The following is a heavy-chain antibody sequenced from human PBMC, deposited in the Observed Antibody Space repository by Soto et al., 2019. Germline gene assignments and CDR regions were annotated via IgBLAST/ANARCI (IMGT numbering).Heavy chain of an antibody. CDR2: INAGNGKT. J-gene: IGHJ4*02. V-gene: IGHV1-3*01. D-gene: IGHD2-2*02. CDR1: GYTFTTYA. CDR3: ARAGDDCSTTSCYMIDY. Sequence: ASVKVSCKASGYTFTTYAIHWVRQAPGQGLEWMGWINAGNGKTKYSQKFQDRVTITRDTSATTAYMELSSLTSEDTAVYYCARAGDDCSTTSCYMIDYWGQGTLVTVSS.